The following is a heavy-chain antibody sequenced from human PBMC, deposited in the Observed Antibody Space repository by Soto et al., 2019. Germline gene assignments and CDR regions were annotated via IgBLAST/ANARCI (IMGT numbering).Heavy chain of an antibody. Sequence: KESGPTLVKPTQTLTLTCTFSGFSLTTSGVGVGWFRQPPGRALEWLALIFWSDDKRYSPSLRSRLTITKDTPKNQVVLTMTNMDPGDTATYYCAQRSYTSIHGPHWFDPWGQGPLVPVSS. D-gene: IGHD3-16*01. V-gene: IGHV2-5*01. CDR1: GFSLTTSGVG. CDR3: AQRSYTSIHGPHWFDP. J-gene: IGHJ5*02. CDR2: IFWSDDK.